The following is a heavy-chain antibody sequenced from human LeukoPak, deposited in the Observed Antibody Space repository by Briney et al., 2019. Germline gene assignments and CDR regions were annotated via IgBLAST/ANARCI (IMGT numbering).Heavy chain of an antibody. CDR2: INPKSGDT. Sequence: ASVKVSCKTSGYTFTGYYMHWVRQAPGQGLEWMGWINPKSGDTNYAQKFQDRVTMTGDTSISTVYMELSSLRSDDAAIYYCTRSHTYTITSVHNFNYFEYWGRGTLVAVSS. J-gene: IGHJ4*02. CDR3: TRSHTYTITSVHNFNYFEY. D-gene: IGHD5-24*01. V-gene: IGHV1-2*02. CDR1: GYTFTGYY.